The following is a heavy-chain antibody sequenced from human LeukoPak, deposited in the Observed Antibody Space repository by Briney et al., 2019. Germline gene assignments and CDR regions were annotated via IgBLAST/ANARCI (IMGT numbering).Heavy chain of an antibody. CDR3: ARVFGLESGSYYAPWYFDY. V-gene: IGHV4-31*03. CDR2: IYYSGST. J-gene: IGHJ4*02. D-gene: IGHD3-10*01. Sequence: PSQTLSLTCTVSGGSISSGGYYWSWIRQHPGKGLEWIGYIYYSGSTSYNPSLKGRVTISVDTSKNQFSLKLSSVTAADTAVYYCARVFGLESGSYYAPWYFDYWGQGTLVTVSS. CDR1: GGSISSGGYY.